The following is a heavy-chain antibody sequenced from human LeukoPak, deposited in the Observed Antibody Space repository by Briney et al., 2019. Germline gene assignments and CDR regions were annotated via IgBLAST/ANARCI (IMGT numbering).Heavy chain of an antibody. CDR3: AKKVAGRNPFDY. CDR1: GFTFSSYV. J-gene: IGHJ4*02. Sequence: GGSLRLSCAASGFTFSSYVMGWVRQIPGQGLEWVSVISGGGDSTNHADSVKGRFTISRDNSKNTVHLQRNSLRAEDTAVYYCAKKVAGRNPFDYWGQGTLVTVSS. D-gene: IGHD6-19*01. CDR2: ISGGGDST. V-gene: IGHV3-23*01.